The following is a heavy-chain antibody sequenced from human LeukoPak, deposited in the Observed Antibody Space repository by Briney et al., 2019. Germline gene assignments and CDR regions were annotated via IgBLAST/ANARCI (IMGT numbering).Heavy chain of an antibody. Sequence: GGSERLSCAASGFTFNHYHVHWLRQATGRGLEWVAVLSYEGRNQYYARYVKGRFPITRDHSEATLYLQLHSLRGDDPAVHYCAKTMGPYSCFGAFHIWGRGTMVTVSS. CDR2: LSYEGRNQ. V-gene: IGHV3-30-3*02. CDR3: AKTMGPYSCFGAFHI. CDR1: GFTFNHYH. J-gene: IGHJ3*02. D-gene: IGHD5-12*01.